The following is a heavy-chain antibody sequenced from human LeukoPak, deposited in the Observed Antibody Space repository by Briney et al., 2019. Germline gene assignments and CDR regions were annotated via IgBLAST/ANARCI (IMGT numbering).Heavy chain of an antibody. Sequence: PGGSLRLSCAASGFTFSSYVMHWVRQAPGKGLEWVAVISYDGSNKYYADSVKGRFTISRDNSKNTLYLQMNSLRAEDTAVYYCAKDGISGWSPTGWFDPWGQGTLVTVSS. CDR1: GFTFSSYV. V-gene: IGHV3-30*18. J-gene: IGHJ5*02. D-gene: IGHD6-19*01. CDR2: ISYDGSNK. CDR3: AKDGISGWSPTGWFDP.